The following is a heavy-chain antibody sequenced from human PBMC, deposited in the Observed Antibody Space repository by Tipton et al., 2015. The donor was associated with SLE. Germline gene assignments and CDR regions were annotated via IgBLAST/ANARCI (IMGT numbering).Heavy chain of an antibody. J-gene: IGHJ4*02. V-gene: IGHV4-34*01. CDR1: GGSFSGYY. Sequence: TLSLTCAVYGGSFSGYYWSWIRQPPGKGLEWIGEINHSGSTNYNPSLKSRVTISVDTSKNQFSLKLSSVTAADTAVYYCARSLRFLECLDYWGQGTLVTVSS. D-gene: IGHD3-3*01. CDR3: ARSLRFLECLDY. CDR2: INHSGST.